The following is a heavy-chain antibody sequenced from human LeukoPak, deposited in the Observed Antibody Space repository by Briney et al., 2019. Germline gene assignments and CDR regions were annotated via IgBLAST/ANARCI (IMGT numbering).Heavy chain of an antibody. V-gene: IGHV3-7*01. J-gene: IGHJ3*02. D-gene: IGHD3-3*01. CDR2: IKQDGSEK. Sequence: GGSLRLSCAASGFTFSSYWMSWVRQAPGKGLEWVANIKQDGSEKYYVDSVKGRFTISRDNAKNSLYLQMNSLRAEDTAVYYCARPTLRITIFGVVTDAFDIWGQGTMVTVSS. CDR1: GFTFSSYW. CDR3: ARPTLRITIFGVVTDAFDI.